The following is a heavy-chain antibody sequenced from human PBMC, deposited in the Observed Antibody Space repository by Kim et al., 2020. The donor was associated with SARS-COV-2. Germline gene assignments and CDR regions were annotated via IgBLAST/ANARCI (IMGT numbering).Heavy chain of an antibody. J-gene: IGHJ6*02. CDR1: GFTFSSYE. V-gene: IGHV3-48*03. Sequence: GALRLSCAASGFTFSSYEMNWVRQAPGKGLEWVSYISSSGSTIYYADSVKGRFTISRDNAKNSLYLQMNSLRAEDTAVYYCARDYPWIQLWSHYYYYGMDVWGQRTTVTVSS. CDR2: ISSSGSTI. CDR3: ARDYPWIQLWSHYYYYGMDV. D-gene: IGHD5-18*01.